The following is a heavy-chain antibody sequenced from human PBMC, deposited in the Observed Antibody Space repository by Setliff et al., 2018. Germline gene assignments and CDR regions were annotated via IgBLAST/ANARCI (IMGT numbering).Heavy chain of an antibody. Sequence: GGSLRLSCTASGFTFGDYAMSWVRQAPGKGLEWVGIIRSKAYGGTTEYTASVKGRFTISRDDSKSIAYLQMNSLKTEDTAVYYCTRVGRQLVYYYYGMDVWGQGTTVTVSS. D-gene: IGHD6-13*01. V-gene: IGHV3-49*04. J-gene: IGHJ6*02. CDR2: IRSKAYGGTT. CDR3: TRVGRQLVYYYYGMDV. CDR1: GFTFGDYA.